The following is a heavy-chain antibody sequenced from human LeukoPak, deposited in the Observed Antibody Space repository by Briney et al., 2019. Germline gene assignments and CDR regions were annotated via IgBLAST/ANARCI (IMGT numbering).Heavy chain of an antibody. D-gene: IGHD3-3*01. CDR2: IWYDGSNK. CDR1: GFTFSSYG. CDR3: ARGRYDFWSGPLEYYLDY. J-gene: IGHJ4*02. Sequence: GGSLRLSCAASGFTFSSYGMHWVRQAPSKGLEWVEVIWYDGSNKYYADSVKGRFTISRDNSKNTLYLQMNSLRAEDTAVYYCARGRYDFWSGPLEYYLDYWGQGTLVTVSS. V-gene: IGHV3-33*01.